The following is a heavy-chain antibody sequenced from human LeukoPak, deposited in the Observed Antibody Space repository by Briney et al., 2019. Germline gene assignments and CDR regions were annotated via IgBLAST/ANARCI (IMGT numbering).Heavy chain of an antibody. CDR2: ISSSSTI. CDR3: ARDWDLDY. CDR1: GFTFSDYS. J-gene: IGHJ4*02. D-gene: IGHD1-26*01. Sequence: GGSLRLSCAASGFTFSDYSMNWVRQAPGKGLEWISYISSSSTIYYADSVKGRFTISRDNAEKSLYMQMNSLRAEDTAVYYCARDWDLDYWGQGTLVTVSS. V-gene: IGHV3-48*01.